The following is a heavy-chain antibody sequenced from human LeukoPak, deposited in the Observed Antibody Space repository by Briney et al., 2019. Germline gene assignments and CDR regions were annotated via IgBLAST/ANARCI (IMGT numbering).Heavy chain of an antibody. CDR2: INPNSGGT. Sequence: ASVKVSCKASGYTFTSYGISWVRQAPGQGLEWMGWINPNSGGTNYAQKFQGRVTMTRDTSISTACMELSRLRSDDTAVYYCARDRTLSSTSCYTCWFDPWGQGTLVTVSS. V-gene: IGHV1-2*02. D-gene: IGHD2-2*02. J-gene: IGHJ5*02. CDR3: ARDRTLSSTSCYTCWFDP. CDR1: GYTFTSYG.